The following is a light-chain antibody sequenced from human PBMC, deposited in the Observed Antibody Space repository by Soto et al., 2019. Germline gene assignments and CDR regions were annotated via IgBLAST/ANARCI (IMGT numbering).Light chain of an antibody. J-gene: IGLJ2*01. CDR3: SSYAGSNNPVI. CDR1: SSDVGGYNY. Sequence: QSALTQPPSASGSPGLSVTISCTGTSSDVGGYNYVSWYQQHPGKAPKFLIFEVSRRPSGVPDRFSGSKSGNTASLTVSGLQADDEADYYCSSYAGSNNPVIFGGGTKLTVL. CDR2: EVS. V-gene: IGLV2-8*01.